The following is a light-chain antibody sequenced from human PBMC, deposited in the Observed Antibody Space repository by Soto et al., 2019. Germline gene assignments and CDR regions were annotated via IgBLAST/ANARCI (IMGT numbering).Light chain of an antibody. J-gene: IGKJ5*01. CDR1: QNINRY. CDR2: DAS. V-gene: IGKV3-11*01. Sequence: IGLTQSPATLSLSPGERATLSCRASQNINRYLAWYHQKPGQPPRLLIYDASTRATGIPARFSGSGSGTDFTLTISSLEPEDFAVYYCQQRSNWPITFGQGRRLAIK. CDR3: QQRSNWPIT.